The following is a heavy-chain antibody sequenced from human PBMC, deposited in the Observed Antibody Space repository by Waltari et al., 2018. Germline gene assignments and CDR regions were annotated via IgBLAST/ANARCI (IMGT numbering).Heavy chain of an antibody. Sequence: EVQLVESGGGLVQPGGSLRLSCAASGFTFSSYSMNWVRQAPGKGLEWVSVIYSGGSTYYADSVKGRFTISRDNSKNTLYLQMNSLRAEDTAVYYCAKDDYDFWSGYFTYWGQGTLVTVSS. CDR3: AKDDYDFWSGYFTY. CDR2: IYSGGST. D-gene: IGHD3-3*01. V-gene: IGHV3-23*03. J-gene: IGHJ4*02. CDR1: GFTFSSYS.